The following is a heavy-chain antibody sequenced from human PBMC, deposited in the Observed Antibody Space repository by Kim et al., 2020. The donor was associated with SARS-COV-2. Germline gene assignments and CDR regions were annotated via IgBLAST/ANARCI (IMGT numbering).Heavy chain of an antibody. Sequence: SVKVSCKASGGTFSSYAISWVRQAPGQGLEWMGGIIPIFGTANYAQKFQGRVTITADKSTSTAYMELSSLRSEDTAVYYYARVSEDYYDSSGYYPYYYYGMDVWGQGTTVTVSS. CDR3: ARVSEDYYDSSGYYPYYYYGMDV. V-gene: IGHV1-69*06. CDR1: GGTFSSYA. CDR2: IIPIFGTA. J-gene: IGHJ6*02. D-gene: IGHD3-22*01.